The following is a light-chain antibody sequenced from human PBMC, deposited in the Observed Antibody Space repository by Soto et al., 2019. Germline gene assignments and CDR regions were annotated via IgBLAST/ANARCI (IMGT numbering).Light chain of an antibody. J-gene: IGKJ5*01. CDR1: QSISSW. V-gene: IGKV1-5*01. CDR3: QQRNSYPIT. Sequence: IQVTNSASTLSASVGERVTITCRASQSISSWLAWYQQKPGKAPKVLIFDASSLESGVPSRFSGSGSGTEFTLTISSLQPEDFATYNCQQRNSYPITFGQGTRLEIK. CDR2: DAS.